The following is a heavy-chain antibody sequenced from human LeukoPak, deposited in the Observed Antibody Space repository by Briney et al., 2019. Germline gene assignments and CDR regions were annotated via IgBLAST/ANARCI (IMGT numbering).Heavy chain of an antibody. Sequence: PGGSLRLSCAASGFTFDDYAMHWVRQAPGKGLEWVSGISWNSGSIGYADSVKGRPTISRDNSKNTLYLQMNSLRAEDTAVYYCALGGSYFDYWGQGTLVTVSS. CDR1: GFTFDDYA. J-gene: IGHJ4*02. CDR2: ISWNSGSI. CDR3: ALGGSYFDY. V-gene: IGHV3-9*01. D-gene: IGHD3-10*01.